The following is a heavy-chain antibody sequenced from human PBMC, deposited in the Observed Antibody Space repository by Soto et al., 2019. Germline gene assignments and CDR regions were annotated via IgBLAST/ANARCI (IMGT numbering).Heavy chain of an antibody. Sequence: QRQLQESGPGLVKPSETLSLTCTVSGGSISSSSYYWGWIRQPPGKGLEWIGSIYYSGSPYYNPSLKSRVTISGDTSKNQFSLKLSSVTAADTAVYYCARHGVGSGWTEGVDYWGQGTLVTVSS. CDR1: GGSISSSSYY. CDR3: ARHGVGSGWTEGVDY. V-gene: IGHV4-39*01. J-gene: IGHJ4*02. CDR2: IYYSGSP. D-gene: IGHD6-19*01.